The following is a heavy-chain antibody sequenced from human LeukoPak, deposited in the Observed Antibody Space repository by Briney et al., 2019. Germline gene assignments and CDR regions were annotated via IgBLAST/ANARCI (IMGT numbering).Heavy chain of an antibody. CDR3: ARDRVGAAITMVRGVLNNFDY. Sequence: ASVKVSCKASGYTFTSYYMHWVRQAPGQGLEWMGWINPNSGGTNYAQKFQGRVTMTRDTSISTAYMELSRLRSDDTAVYYCARDRVGAAITMVRGVLNNFDYWGQGTPVTVSS. D-gene: IGHD3-10*01. CDR1: GYTFTSYY. CDR2: INPNSGGT. V-gene: IGHV1-2*02. J-gene: IGHJ4*02.